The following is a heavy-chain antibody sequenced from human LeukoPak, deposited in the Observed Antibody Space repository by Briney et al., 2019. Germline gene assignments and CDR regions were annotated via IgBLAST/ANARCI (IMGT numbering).Heavy chain of an antibody. J-gene: IGHJ6*03. CDR2: INHSGST. CDR1: GGSFSGYY. Sequence: SETLSLTCAVYGGSFSGYYLSWIRQPPGKGLEWFGEINHSGSTNYNPSLKSRVTISVDTSKNQFSLKLRSVTAADTAVYYCARERRVVVPAVGARYYYYYMDVWGRGTTVTVSS. V-gene: IGHV4-34*01. D-gene: IGHD2-2*01. CDR3: ARERRVVVPAVGARYYYYYMDV.